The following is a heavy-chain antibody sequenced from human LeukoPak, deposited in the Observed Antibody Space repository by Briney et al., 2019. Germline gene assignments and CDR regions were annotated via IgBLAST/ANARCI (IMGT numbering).Heavy chain of an antibody. V-gene: IGHV3-48*04. CDR1: GFTFSSYS. CDR2: ISSSSSTI. D-gene: IGHD4-17*01. Sequence: PGGSLRLSCAASGFTFSSYSMNWVRQAPGKGLEWVSYISSSSSTIYYADSVKGRFTISRDDAKNSLYLQMNSLRAEDTAVYYCARGQTTVTTLIYYYYYMDVWGKGTTVTVSS. CDR3: ARGQTTVTTLIYYYYYMDV. J-gene: IGHJ6*03.